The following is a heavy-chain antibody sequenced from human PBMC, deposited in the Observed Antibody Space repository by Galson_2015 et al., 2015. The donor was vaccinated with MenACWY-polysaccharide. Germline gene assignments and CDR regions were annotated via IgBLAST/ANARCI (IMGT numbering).Heavy chain of an antibody. CDR2: LDGSGANT. CDR3: AKDASNSWFDS. CDR1: GFAFSSHA. D-gene: IGHD4-23*01. J-gene: IGHJ5*01. V-gene: IGHV3-23*01. Sequence: SLRLSCAASGFAFSSHAMGWVRRAPAKGLEWVSTLDGSGANTYYADSVRGRFTISRDNSKKMLYLQMNSLRAEDTALYYCAKDASNSWFDSWGQGTLVTVSS.